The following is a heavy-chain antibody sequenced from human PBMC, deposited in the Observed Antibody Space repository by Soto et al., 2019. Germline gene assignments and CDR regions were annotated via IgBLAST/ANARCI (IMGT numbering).Heavy chain of an antibody. J-gene: IGHJ6*03. CDR1: GGSISSYY. Sequence: SETLSLTCTVSGGSISSYYWSWIRQPPGKGLEWIGYIYYSGSTNYNPSLKSRVTISVDTSKNQFSLKLSSVTAADTAVYYCARILMYGDYYYYYYMDVWGKGTTVTVSS. V-gene: IGHV4-59*01. D-gene: IGHD2-21*02. CDR2: IYYSGST. CDR3: ARILMYGDYYYYYYMDV.